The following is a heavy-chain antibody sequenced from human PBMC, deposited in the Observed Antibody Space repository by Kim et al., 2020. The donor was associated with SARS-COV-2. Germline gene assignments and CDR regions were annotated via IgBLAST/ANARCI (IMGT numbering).Heavy chain of an antibody. CDR2: IIPIFGTA. CDR3: ARERYSSGRRYYYGMDV. D-gene: IGHD6-19*01. J-gene: IGHJ6*02. CDR1: GGTFSSYA. Sequence: SVKVSCKASGGTFSSYAISWVRQAPGQGLEWMGGIIPIFGTANYAQKFQGRVTITADESTSTAYMELSSLRSEDTAVYYCARERYSSGRRYYYGMDVWGQGTTVTVSS. V-gene: IGHV1-69*13.